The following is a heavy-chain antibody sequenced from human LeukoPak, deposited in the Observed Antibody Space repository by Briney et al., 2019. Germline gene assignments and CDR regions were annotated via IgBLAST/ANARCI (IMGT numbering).Heavy chain of an antibody. Sequence: PGRSLRLSCAASGFTFSSYAMHWVRQAPGKGLEWVAVISYDGSNKYYADSVKGRFTISRDNSKNTLYLQMNSLRAEDTAVYYCARDAPYYYDSSGLPNDYWGQGTLVTVSS. D-gene: IGHD3-22*01. CDR3: ARDAPYYYDSSGLPNDY. CDR1: GFTFSSYA. V-gene: IGHV3-30-3*01. CDR2: ISYDGSNK. J-gene: IGHJ4*02.